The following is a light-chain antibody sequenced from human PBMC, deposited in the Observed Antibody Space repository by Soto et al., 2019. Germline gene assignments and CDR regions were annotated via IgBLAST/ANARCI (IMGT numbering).Light chain of an antibody. CDR2: EGT. Sequence: QSVLTQPASVSGSPGQSITISCTGTTSDVGSYSLVSWYQQHPGKAPKLMIYEGTKRPSGVSNRFSGSKSGNTASLTISGLQAEDEDDYYCCSYAGSATYVFGTVTKLTVL. CDR3: CSYAGSATYV. J-gene: IGLJ1*01. V-gene: IGLV2-23*01. CDR1: TSDVGSYSL.